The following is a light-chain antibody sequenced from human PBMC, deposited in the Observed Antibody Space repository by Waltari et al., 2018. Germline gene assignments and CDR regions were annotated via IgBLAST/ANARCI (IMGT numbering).Light chain of an antibody. CDR1: QSLLPANGYNY. CDR2: LAT. J-gene: IGKJ2*01. V-gene: IGKV2-28*01. Sequence: IVMTQSPLSLPVTPGEPASIPCRSRQSLLPANGYNYLDWYLQRPGQSPQLLIYLATTRPTGVPNRFSGSGSATDFTLKIRSVEAEDVGVYYCMQALQTPFTFGQGTRLEI. CDR3: MQALQTPFT.